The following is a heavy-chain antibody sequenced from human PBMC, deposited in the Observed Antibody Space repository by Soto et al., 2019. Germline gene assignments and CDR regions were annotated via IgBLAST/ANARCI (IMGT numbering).Heavy chain of an antibody. CDR3: AKHPFSITAATQPRFGS. CDR2: ISGSGGTI. V-gene: IGHV3-23*01. J-gene: IGHJ5*01. CDR1: GFTFSNYA. Sequence: AGSLRLSCAASGFTFSNYALSWVRQAPGKGLQWVSVISGSGGTIYYADSVKGRFTISRDNSKNTVYLQMNSLRAEDTALYYCAKHPFSITAATQPRFGSSGPGTLVTVSS. D-gene: IGHD6-13*01.